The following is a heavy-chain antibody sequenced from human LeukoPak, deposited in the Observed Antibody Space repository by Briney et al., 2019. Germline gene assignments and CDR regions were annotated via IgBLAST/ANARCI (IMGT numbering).Heavy chain of an antibody. J-gene: IGHJ4*02. Sequence: KPSETLSLTCAVYGGSFSGYYWSWIRQPPGKGLEWIGEINHSGSTNYNPSLKSRVTISVDTSKNQFSLKLSSVTAADTAVYYCARASLDIVVVPAAIGNFDYWGQGTLVTVSS. D-gene: IGHD2-2*01. V-gene: IGHV4-34*01. CDR1: GGSFSGYY. CDR2: INHSGST. CDR3: ARASLDIVVVPAAIGNFDY.